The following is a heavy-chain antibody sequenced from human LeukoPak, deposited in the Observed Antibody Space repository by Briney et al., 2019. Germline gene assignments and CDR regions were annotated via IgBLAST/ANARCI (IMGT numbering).Heavy chain of an antibody. CDR1: GFTFSSYA. CDR2: ITNSGGTT. Sequence: GGSLRLSCVASGFTFSSYAMSWVRQAPGKGLEWVSAITNSGGTTYYADSVKGRFTISRDNSKNTLYLQLNSLRAGDTAVYYCAKGEDYYDSSGYSHYYFDYWGQGTLVTVSS. D-gene: IGHD3-22*01. CDR3: AKGEDYYDSSGYSHYYFDY. J-gene: IGHJ4*02. V-gene: IGHV3-23*01.